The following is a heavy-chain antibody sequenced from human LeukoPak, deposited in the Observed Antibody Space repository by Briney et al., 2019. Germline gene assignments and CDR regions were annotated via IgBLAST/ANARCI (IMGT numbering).Heavy chain of an antibody. CDR1: GGSISSGDYY. CDR3: ARRWRAAAGGGPFDS. CDR2: IYYSGST. V-gene: IGHV4-30-4*01. J-gene: IGHJ4*02. D-gene: IGHD6-13*01. Sequence: SQTLSLTCTVSGGSISSGDYYWSWIRQPPGKGLEWIGYIYYSGSTYYNPSLKSRVTISVDTSKNQFSLKLSSVTAADTAVYYCARRWRAAAGGGPFDSWGQGTLVPSPQ.